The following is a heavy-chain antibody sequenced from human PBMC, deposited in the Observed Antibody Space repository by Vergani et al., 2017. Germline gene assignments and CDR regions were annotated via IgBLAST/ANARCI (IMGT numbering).Heavy chain of an antibody. CDR3: AGYDFWKAFDI. CDR1: GGSISSYY. V-gene: IGHV4-59*01. CDR2: IYYSGST. J-gene: IGHJ3*02. D-gene: IGHD3-3*01. Sequence: QVQLQESGPGLVKHSETLSLTCTVSGGSISSYYWSWIRQPPGKGLEWIGYIYYSGSTNYTPSLKRRVTISVDTSKNQFSLKLSSVTAADTAVYYCAGYDFWKAFDIWGQGTMVTVSS.